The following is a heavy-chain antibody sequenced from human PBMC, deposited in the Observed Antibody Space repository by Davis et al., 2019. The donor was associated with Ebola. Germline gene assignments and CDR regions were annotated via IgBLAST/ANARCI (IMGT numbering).Heavy chain of an antibody. J-gene: IGHJ6*02. V-gene: IGHV3-11*01. CDR1: GFTFSDYY. Sequence: GGSLRLSCAASGFTFSDYYMSWIRQAPGKGLEWVSYISSSGSTIYYADSVKGRFTISRDNAKNSLYLQMNSLRAEDTAVYYCARGNLLVIGELLYYYYGMDVWGQGTTVTVSS. CDR2: ISSSGSTI. CDR3: ARGNLLVIGELLYYYYGMDV. D-gene: IGHD3-10*01.